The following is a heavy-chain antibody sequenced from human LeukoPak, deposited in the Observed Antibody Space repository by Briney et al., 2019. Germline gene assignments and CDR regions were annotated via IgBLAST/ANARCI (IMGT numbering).Heavy chain of an antibody. CDR1: GGSISSYY. D-gene: IGHD3-22*01. Sequence: PSETLSLXCTVSGGSISSYYWSWVRQPPGKGLEWIGYIYYSGRNNYNPSLKIRVTISVDTSKNQFSLKLSSVTPADTAVYYCARGDSSGYPTGYWVQGTLVTVSS. J-gene: IGHJ4*02. CDR2: IYYSGRN. CDR3: ARGDSSGYPTGY. V-gene: IGHV4-59*01.